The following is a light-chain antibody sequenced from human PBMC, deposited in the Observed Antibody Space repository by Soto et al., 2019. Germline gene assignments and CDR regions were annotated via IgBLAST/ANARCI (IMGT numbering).Light chain of an antibody. CDR3: QQYNEWPYA. Sequence: EIVMTQSPAILSVSPGERATLSCRASQSVSSNLAWYQQKPGQAPRLLIYGASTRATGIPARFSGSGSGTEFTLTMSSLQSEDFPVYYCQQYNEWPYAFGQGTKLEIK. CDR1: QSVSSN. V-gene: IGKV3-15*01. CDR2: GAS. J-gene: IGKJ2*01.